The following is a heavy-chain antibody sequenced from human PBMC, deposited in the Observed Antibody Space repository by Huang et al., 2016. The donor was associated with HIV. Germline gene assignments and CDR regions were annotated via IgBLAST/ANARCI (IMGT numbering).Heavy chain of an antibody. Sequence: EVQLVDSGGGLVKPGGSLRLSCAASGFSLDSFNMFWVRQTHAKGLQWVASISPSSSFIEYADSGKGRFSISRDNAKNSLYLQMNSLRGEDTAVYYCVKDRGQQLSPFDSWGQGTLVTVSS. CDR2: ISPSSSFI. D-gene: IGHD6-13*01. CDR3: VKDRGQQLSPFDS. V-gene: IGHV3-21*01. CDR1: GFSLDSFN. J-gene: IGHJ4*02.